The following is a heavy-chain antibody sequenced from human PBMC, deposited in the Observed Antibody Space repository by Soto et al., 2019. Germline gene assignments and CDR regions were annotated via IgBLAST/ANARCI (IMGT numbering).Heavy chain of an antibody. CDR2: ISGSTDST. CDR1: GFSFSSFA. D-gene: IGHD2-8*01. J-gene: IGHJ6*02. Sequence: EVQLLESGGGFIHPGGSLRLSCAASGFSFSSFAMNWVRQAPGKGLEWVSIISGSTDSTFYADSVKGRFTISRDKSKSTLYLQINSLRAKQTTVYYCAKTRGAMIYAISIYGMDVWGQGTTVTASS. CDR3: AKTRGAMIYAISIYGMDV. V-gene: IGHV3-23*01.